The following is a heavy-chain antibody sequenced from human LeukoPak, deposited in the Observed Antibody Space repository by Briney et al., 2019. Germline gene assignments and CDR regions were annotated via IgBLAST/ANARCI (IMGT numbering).Heavy chain of an antibody. CDR2: VSYDGTKK. J-gene: IGHJ4*02. V-gene: IGHV3-30*18. CDR1: GFTFSSYG. Sequence: GRSLRLSCAASGFTFSSYGMHWVRQAPGKGLEWVAAVSYDGTKKFYADSVRGRFTISRDNSKNTLYLQMNSLRPEDTALYYCAKDNLAYCNGDCFRPFDYWGQGTLVTVSS. CDR3: AKDNLAYCNGDCFRPFDY. D-gene: IGHD2-21*02.